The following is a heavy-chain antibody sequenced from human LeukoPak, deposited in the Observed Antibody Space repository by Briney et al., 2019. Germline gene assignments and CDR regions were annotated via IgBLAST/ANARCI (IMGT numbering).Heavy chain of an antibody. CDR1: GYTFTSYD. CDR2: MNPNSGNT. CDR3: ARGTSYSSGWADAFDI. Sequence: SVKVSCKASGYTFTSYDINWVRQAAGQGLEWMGWMNPNSGNTGYAQKFQGRVTITRNTSISTAYMELSSLRSEDTAVYYCARGTSYSSGWADAFDIWGQGTMVTVSS. J-gene: IGHJ3*02. D-gene: IGHD6-19*01. V-gene: IGHV1-8*03.